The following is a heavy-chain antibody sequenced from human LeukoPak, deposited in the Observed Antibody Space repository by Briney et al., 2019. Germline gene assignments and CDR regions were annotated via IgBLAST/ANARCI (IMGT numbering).Heavy chain of an antibody. D-gene: IGHD6-25*01. CDR2: TYYSGST. CDR3: ARLRSGWAMGPFDY. Sequence: SETLSLTCTVSGGSISSSSYYWGWIRQPPGKGLEWIGSTYYSGSTYYNPSLKSRVTISVDTSKNQFSLKLSSVTAADTAVYYSARLRSGWAMGPFDYWGQGTLVTVSS. V-gene: IGHV4-39*01. J-gene: IGHJ4*02. CDR1: GGSISSSSYY.